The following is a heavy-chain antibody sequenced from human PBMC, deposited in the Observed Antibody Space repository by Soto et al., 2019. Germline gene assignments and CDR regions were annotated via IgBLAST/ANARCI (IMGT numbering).Heavy chain of an antibody. CDR1: GGSFSSYY. V-gene: IGHV4-59*01. CDR3: ATGSSYWSRAFDL. D-gene: IGHD6-19*01. J-gene: IGHJ4*02. CDR2: IYYSGST. Sequence: PSETLSLTCTVSGGSFSSYYWNWIRQPPGKGLEWIGYIYYSGSTSYNPSPKSRLSISVDTSKNQFSLRLNSVTAADTAVYYCATGSSYWSRAFDLWGQGTLVTVSS.